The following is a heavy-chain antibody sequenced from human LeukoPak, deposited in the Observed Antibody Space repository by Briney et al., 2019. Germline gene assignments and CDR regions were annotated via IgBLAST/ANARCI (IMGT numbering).Heavy chain of an antibody. CDR1: GYTLTDYY. CDR2: ISAYNGNT. Sequence: GASVKVSCKAFGYTLTDYYMHWVRQAPGQGLEWMGWISAYNGNTNYAQKLQGRVTMTTDTSTSTAYMELRSLRSDDTAVYYCARDMVVYCSGGSCYPPYYYYGMDVWGQGTTVTVSS. J-gene: IGHJ6*02. V-gene: IGHV1-18*04. D-gene: IGHD2-15*01. CDR3: ARDMVVYCSGGSCYPPYYYYGMDV.